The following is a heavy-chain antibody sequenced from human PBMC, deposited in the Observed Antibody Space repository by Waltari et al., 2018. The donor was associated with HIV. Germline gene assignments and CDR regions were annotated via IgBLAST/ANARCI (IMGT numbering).Heavy chain of an antibody. CDR2: ISATGTTI. V-gene: IGHV3-48*01. Sequence: EVQLVESGGKLVQPGGSLRLSCLASGFTLSDSSMNWVRQGPGKGLEWVAYISATGTTIFYANSVKGRFTVSRDNVENSLYLDMSSLRAEDTGDYYCARCETVVTPFINKYLGLDVWGPGTTVTVSS. CDR3: ARCETVVTPFINKYLGLDV. D-gene: IGHD2-15*01. J-gene: IGHJ6*02. CDR1: GFTLSDSS.